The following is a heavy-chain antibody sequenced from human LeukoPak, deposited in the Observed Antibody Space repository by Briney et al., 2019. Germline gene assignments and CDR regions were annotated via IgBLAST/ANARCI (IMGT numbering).Heavy chain of an antibody. D-gene: IGHD3-10*01. V-gene: IGHV4-39*07. Sequence: SETLSLTCTVSGGSISSSSYYWGWIRQPPGKGLEWIGSIYYSGSTYYNPSLKSRVTISVDTSKNQFSLKLSSVTAADTAVYYCARALKRGSGSPYFDYWGQGTLVTVSS. J-gene: IGHJ4*02. CDR1: GGSISSSSYY. CDR2: IYYSGST. CDR3: ARALKRGSGSPYFDY.